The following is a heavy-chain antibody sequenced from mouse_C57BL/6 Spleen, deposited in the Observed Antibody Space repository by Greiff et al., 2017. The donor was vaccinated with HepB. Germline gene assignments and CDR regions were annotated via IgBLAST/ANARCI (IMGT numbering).Heavy chain of an antibody. V-gene: IGHV1-19*01. Sequence: EVQLQQSGPVLVKPGASVKMSCKASGYTFTDYYMNWVKQSHGKSLEWIGVINPYNGGTSYNQKFKGKATLTVDKSSSTAYMELNSLPAEDSAVYDCARSGTTMVTNGDFAVWGTGTTVTVSS. CDR1: GYTFTDYY. D-gene: IGHD2-13*01. CDR2: INPYNGGT. CDR3: ARSGTTMVTNGDFAV. J-gene: IGHJ1*03.